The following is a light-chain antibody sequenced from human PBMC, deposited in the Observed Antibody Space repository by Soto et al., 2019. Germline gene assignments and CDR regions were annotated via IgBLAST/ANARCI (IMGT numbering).Light chain of an antibody. CDR1: QDIKKD. CDR3: QQDYSYPLT. CDR2: AST. J-gene: IGKJ4*01. Sequence: AIQMTQSPSSLSASVGDRVTITCRASQDIKKDLGWYQQKVGIAPKLLIYASTTLQSGVPSRFSGSGSGTDFTLTISSLQPEDFAVYFCQQDYSYPLTFGGGTKVEL. V-gene: IGKV1-6*01.